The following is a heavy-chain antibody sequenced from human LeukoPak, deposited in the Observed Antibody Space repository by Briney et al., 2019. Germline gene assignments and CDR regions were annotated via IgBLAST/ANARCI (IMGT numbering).Heavy chain of an antibody. D-gene: IGHD4-11*01. V-gene: IGHV4-61*02. Sequence: PSHTLSLTYSFSGDSLSSGSHYGSSGRQPAGRGLEWIGRIYTSGSTNYNPSLKSRDTISVDTSKNQFSLKLSSVTAADTAVYYCARAYYSNYVDGMDVWGQGTTVTVSS. CDR3: ARAYYSNYVDGMDV. J-gene: IGHJ6*02. CDR2: IYTSGST. CDR1: GDSLSSGSHY.